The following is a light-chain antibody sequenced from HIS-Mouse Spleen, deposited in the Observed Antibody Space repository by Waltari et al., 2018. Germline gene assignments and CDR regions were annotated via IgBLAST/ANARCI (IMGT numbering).Light chain of an antibody. CDR1: SSDVGGYNY. CDR2: EVS. V-gene: IGLV2-8*01. Sequence: QSALTQPPSASGSPGQSVTISCTGTSSDVGGYNYVSWYQQHPGKAPKSMIYEVSKRPSGVPDRFCCSKSGNTASLTVSGLQAEDEADYYCSSYAGSNNLGVFGGGTKLTVL. CDR3: SSYAGSNNLGV. J-gene: IGLJ2*01.